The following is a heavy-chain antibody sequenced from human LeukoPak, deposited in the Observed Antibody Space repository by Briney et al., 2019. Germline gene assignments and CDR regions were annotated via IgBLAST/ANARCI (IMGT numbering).Heavy chain of an antibody. V-gene: IGHV3-9*01. CDR1: GFTFDDYA. D-gene: IGHD5-18*01. J-gene: IGHJ6*02. Sequence: GGSLRLSCAXSGFTFDDYAMHWIRQAPGKGLEWVSGIHWNSGSLGYADSVKGRFTISRDNAKNSLFLQMNSLRTEDTALYYCAKDSGYTYGPLDVWGPGTTVTVSS. CDR2: IHWNSGSL. CDR3: AKDSGYTYGPLDV.